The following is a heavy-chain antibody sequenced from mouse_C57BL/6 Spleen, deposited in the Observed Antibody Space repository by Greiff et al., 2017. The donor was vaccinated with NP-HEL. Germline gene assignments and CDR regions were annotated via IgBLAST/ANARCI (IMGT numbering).Heavy chain of an antibody. J-gene: IGHJ4*01. CDR3: ARKITTVVALYAKGY. V-gene: IGHV1-64*01. CDR2: IHPNSGST. CDR1: GYTFTSYW. D-gene: IGHD1-1*01. Sequence: QVQLQQPGAELVKPGASVKLSCKASGYTFTSYWMHWVKQRPGQGLEWIGMIHPNSGSTNYNEKFKSKATLTVDKSSSTAYMQLSSLTSADSAVYYCARKITTVVALYAKGYWGQGTSVTVSS.